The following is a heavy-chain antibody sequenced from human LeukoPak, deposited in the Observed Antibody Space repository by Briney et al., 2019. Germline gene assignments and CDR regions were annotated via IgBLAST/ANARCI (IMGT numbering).Heavy chain of an antibody. V-gene: IGHV4-59*01. CDR3: ARGRYSGSYPLGY. D-gene: IGHD1-26*01. Sequence: PSETLSLTCTVSGGSISSYYWSWIRHPPGKGLERIGYIYYSGSTNYNPSLKSRVTISVDTSKNQFSLKLSSVTAADTAVYYCARGRYSGSYPLGYWGQGTLVTVSS. CDR1: GGSISSYY. J-gene: IGHJ4*02. CDR2: IYYSGST.